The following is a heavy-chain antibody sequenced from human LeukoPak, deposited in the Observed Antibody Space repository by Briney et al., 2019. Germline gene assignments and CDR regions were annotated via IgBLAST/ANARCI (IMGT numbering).Heavy chain of an antibody. CDR1: GFTFNSYA. CDR2: ITGSGGTT. J-gene: IGHJ4*02. V-gene: IGHV3-23*01. CDR3: AKDEAYDSSGYSGDF. D-gene: IGHD3-22*01. Sequence: GGSLRLSCAASGFTFNSYAMSWVRQAAGKGLEWVSAITGSGGTTYYADSVKGRFTISRDNSKNTLYLQMNSLRAEDTAVYYCAKDEAYDSSGYSGDFWGQGTLVTVSS.